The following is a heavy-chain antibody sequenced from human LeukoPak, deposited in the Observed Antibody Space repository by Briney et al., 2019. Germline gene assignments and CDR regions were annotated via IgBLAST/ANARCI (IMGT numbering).Heavy chain of an antibody. CDR2: IILTFGTP. Sequence: ASVKVSCKASGGTFSRRSVTWVRQAPGQGLEWMGGIILTFGTPNYVQQFQDRVTITTEESRTTVYMELRSLRSEDTAVYYCAREVEGHFDYWGQGTLVTVSS. J-gene: IGHJ4*02. CDR1: GGTFSRRS. CDR3: AREVEGHFDY. V-gene: IGHV1-69*05.